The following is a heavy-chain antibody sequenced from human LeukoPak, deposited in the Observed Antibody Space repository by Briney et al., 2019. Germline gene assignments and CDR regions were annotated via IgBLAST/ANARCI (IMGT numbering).Heavy chain of an antibody. CDR3: ARDPVSTSGEGYFDY. J-gene: IGHJ4*02. Sequence: GGSLRLSCAASGFTFSSYWMHWVRQAPGKGLVWVSRIKCDGSTNYADSVKGRFTISRDNAKKTLYLQMNSLRAEDTVVYYCARDPVSTSGEGYFDYWGQGTLVTVSS. D-gene: IGHD2-2*01. CDR1: GFTFSSYW. CDR2: IKCDGST. V-gene: IGHV3-74*01.